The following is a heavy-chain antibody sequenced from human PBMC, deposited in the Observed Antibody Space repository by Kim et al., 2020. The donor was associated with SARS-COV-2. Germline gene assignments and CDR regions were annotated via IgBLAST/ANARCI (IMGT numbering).Heavy chain of an antibody. J-gene: IGHJ4*02. CDR2: ISASGDGA. CDR1: GFTFSSYA. V-gene: IGHV3-23*01. Sequence: GGSLRLSCAASGFTFSSYAMSWVRQVPGKGLEWVSAISASGDGAYYADSVKGRFTISRDNSKNTLYLQMNSLRAEDTAIYYCAKQTTTGCYSPGDFWGQGTLVTVSS. D-gene: IGHD2-2*02. CDR3: AKQTTTGCYSPGDF.